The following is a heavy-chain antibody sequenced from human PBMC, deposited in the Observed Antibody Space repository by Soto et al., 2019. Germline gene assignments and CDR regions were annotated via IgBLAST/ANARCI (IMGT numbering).Heavy chain of an antibody. V-gene: IGHV3-30-3*01. CDR2: ISYDGSNK. J-gene: IGHJ4*02. D-gene: IGHD6-13*01. CDR1: GFTFSSYA. Sequence: QVQLVEYGGGVVQPGRSLRLSCAASGFTFSSYAMHWVRQAPGKGLEWVAVISYDGSNKYYADSVKGRFTISRDNAKNKRYMEGNSLRGEDTAVYYCASEGRSNVDCWGQGTLVTVSS. CDR3: ASEGRSNVDC.